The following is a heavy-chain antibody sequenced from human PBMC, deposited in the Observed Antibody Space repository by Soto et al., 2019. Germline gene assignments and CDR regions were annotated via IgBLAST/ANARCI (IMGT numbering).Heavy chain of an antibody. D-gene: IGHD1-26*01. CDR3: AKRGSGSQFDY. J-gene: IGHJ4*02. Sequence: EVQLLESGGGLVQPGGSLRLSCAASGFTFSSYAMSWVREAPGKGLEWVSVISGSGDSTYYADSVKGRFTISRDNSKNTLYLQMNSLRAEDTAIYYCAKRGSGSQFDYWGQGTLVTVSS. CDR2: ISGSGDST. CDR1: GFTFSSYA. V-gene: IGHV3-23*01.